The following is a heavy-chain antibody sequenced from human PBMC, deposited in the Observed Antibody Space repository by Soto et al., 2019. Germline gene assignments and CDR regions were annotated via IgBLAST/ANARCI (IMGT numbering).Heavy chain of an antibody. V-gene: IGHV4-30-4*01. CDR3: ARNYYGSITAGDYFDY. CDR1: GGSISSGDYY. CDR2: IYYSGST. Sequence: QVQLQESGPGLVKPSQTLSLTCTVSGGSISSGDYYWSWIRQPPGKGLEWIGYIYYSGSTYYNPSLKSRVNISVDTSKNQFSLKLSSVTAADTAVYYCARNYYGSITAGDYFDYWGQGTLVTVSS. J-gene: IGHJ4*02. D-gene: IGHD3-10*01.